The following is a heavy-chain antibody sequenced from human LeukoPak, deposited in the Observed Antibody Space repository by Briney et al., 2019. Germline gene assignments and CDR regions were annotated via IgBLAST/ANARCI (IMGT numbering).Heavy chain of an antibody. J-gene: IGHJ6*02. CDR2: ISDSGGST. CDR1: GFTFSSYD. Sequence: PGGSLRLSCAASGFTFSSYDMIWVRQAPGKGLEYVSAISDSGGSTYYADSVKGRFTISRDNSKNTLYLQMSSLRAEDTAVYFCVRGYSFGPYGMDVWGQGTTVTVSS. V-gene: IGHV3-64D*09. CDR3: VRGYSFGPYGMDV. D-gene: IGHD2-15*01.